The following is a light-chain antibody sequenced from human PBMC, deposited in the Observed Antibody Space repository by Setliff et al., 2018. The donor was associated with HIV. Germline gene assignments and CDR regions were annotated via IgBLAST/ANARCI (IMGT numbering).Light chain of an antibody. V-gene: IGLV2-14*03. Sequence: QSALTQPASVSGSPGQSITISCTGTSSDIGGYNYVSWYQQHPGKAPKLIIYDVSNRPSGVSNRFSGSKSGSTASLTISGLQAEDEADYYCSSYTSSSTPYVFGIGTKVTVL. CDR1: SSDIGGYNY. CDR2: DVS. CDR3: SSYTSSSTPYV. J-gene: IGLJ1*01.